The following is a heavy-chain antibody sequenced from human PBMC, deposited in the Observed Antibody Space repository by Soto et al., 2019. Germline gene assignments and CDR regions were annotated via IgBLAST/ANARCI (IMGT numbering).Heavy chain of an antibody. V-gene: IGHV3-48*01. CDR3: ARDLVIVVVVAAKGPWFDP. CDR1: GFTFSSYS. D-gene: IGHD2-15*01. Sequence: GGSLRLSCAASGFTFSSYSMNWVRQAPGKGLEWVSYISSSSSTIYYADSVKGRFTISRDNAKNSLYLQMNSLRAEDTAVYYCARDLVIVVVVAAKGPWFDPWGQGTLVTVSS. J-gene: IGHJ5*02. CDR2: ISSSSSTI.